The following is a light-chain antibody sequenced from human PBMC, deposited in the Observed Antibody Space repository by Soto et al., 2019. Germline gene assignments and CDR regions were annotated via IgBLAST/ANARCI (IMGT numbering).Light chain of an antibody. CDR3: QQYGTSPPT. J-gene: IGKJ1*01. CDR1: QSVSSSY. V-gene: IGKV3-20*01. Sequence: DIVLTQSPGTLSLSPGERATLSCRASQSVSSSYLAWYQQKPGQAPRLLIYGASSRATGIPDRVSGSGSGTDFTLTITRLEPEDFAVYYCQQYGTSPPTFGQGTKVEFK. CDR2: GAS.